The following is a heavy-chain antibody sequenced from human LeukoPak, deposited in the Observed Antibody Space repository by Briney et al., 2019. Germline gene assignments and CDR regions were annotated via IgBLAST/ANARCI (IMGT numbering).Heavy chain of an antibody. CDR3: ASVFES. CDR1: GW. V-gene: IGHV3-74*01. Sequence: GGSLRLSCAASGWMHWVRQAPGKGLVWVSGINHDGTGTYYADSVKGRFTISRDNAKNTVYLQMNSLSAEDTAVYYCASVFESWGQGFLVTVSS. CDR2: INHDGTGT. J-gene: IGHJ4*02.